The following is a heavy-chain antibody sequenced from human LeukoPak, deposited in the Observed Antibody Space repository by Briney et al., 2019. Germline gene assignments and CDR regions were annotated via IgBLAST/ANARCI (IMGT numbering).Heavy chain of an antibody. J-gene: IGHJ5*01. CDR1: GFTFSSYA. CDR2: ISSNGGST. D-gene: IGHD6-6*01. CDR3: ARSIAARLYWFDS. Sequence: PGGSLRLSCAASGFTFSSYAMHWVRQAPGKGLEYVSAISSNGGSTYYANSVKGRFTISRDNSKNTLYLQMGSLRAEDMAVYYCARSIAARLYWFDSWGQGTLVTVSS. V-gene: IGHV3-64*01.